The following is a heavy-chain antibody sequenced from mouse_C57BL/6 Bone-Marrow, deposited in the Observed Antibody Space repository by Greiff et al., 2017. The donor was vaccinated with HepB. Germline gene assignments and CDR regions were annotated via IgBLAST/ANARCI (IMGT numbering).Heavy chain of an antibody. Sequence: QVQLQQPGAELVKPGASVKLSCKASGYTFTSYWMQWVKQRPGQGLEWIGEIDPSDSYTNYNQKFKGKATLTVDTSSSTAYMQLSSLTSEDSAVYYCAKPPSGYWGQGTTLTVSS. CDR3: AKPPSGY. CDR2: IDPSDSYT. J-gene: IGHJ2*01. D-gene: IGHD6-1*01. V-gene: IGHV1-50*01. CDR1: GYTFTSYW.